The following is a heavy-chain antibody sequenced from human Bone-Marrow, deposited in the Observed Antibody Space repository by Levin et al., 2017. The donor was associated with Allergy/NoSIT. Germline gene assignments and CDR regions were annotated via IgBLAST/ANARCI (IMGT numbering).Heavy chain of an antibody. CDR1: KFTFHDFD. Sequence: PGGSLRLSCAAAKFTFHDFDLHWVRQAPGKGLEWVSGISWNSDNIGYADSVKGRFTISRDNAKNSLYLQMNSLRADDTAFYYCVKAAPRGTYCGGDCYSYYFDYWGQGTLVTVSS. D-gene: IGHD2-21*02. J-gene: IGHJ4*02. V-gene: IGHV3-9*01. CDR3: VKAAPRGTYCGGDCYSYYFDY. CDR2: ISWNSDNI.